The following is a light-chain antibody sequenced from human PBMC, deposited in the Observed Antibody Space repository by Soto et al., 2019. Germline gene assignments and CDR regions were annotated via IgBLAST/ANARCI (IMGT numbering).Light chain of an antibody. Sequence: QSALTQPASVSGSPGQSITISCTGTCSDVGNYKYVSWYQQHPGKAPKLMIYEVSNRPSGVSNRFSGPKSGNTASLTISGLQAEDETDYYCFSYTSSGTYVFGTGTKVTVL. J-gene: IGLJ1*01. CDR3: FSYTSSGTYV. CDR1: CSDVGNYKY. CDR2: EVS. V-gene: IGLV2-14*01.